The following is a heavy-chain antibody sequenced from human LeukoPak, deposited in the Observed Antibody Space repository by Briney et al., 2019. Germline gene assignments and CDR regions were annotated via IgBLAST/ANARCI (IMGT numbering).Heavy chain of an antibody. J-gene: IGHJ6*02. Sequence: PGGSLRLSCAASGLTFSTYAMHWVRQAPGKGLEWVAVISYDGSNKYYADSVKGRFTISRDNSKSTLYLQMISLRAEDTAVYYCARDHWVTMVRGVIPLYGLDVWGQGSTVTVSS. V-gene: IGHV3-30-3*01. CDR3: ARDHWVTMVRGVIPLYGLDV. D-gene: IGHD3-10*01. CDR1: GLTFSTYA. CDR2: ISYDGSNK.